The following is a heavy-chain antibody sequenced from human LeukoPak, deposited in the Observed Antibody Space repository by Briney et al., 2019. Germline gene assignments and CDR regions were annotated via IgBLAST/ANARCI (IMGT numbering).Heavy chain of an antibody. CDR3: AKDDVPSNWGALGLFDY. Sequence: GGSLRLSCAASGFTFSSYAMSWVRQAPGKGLEWVSAFSGSGGSTYYADSVKGRFTISRDNSKNTLYLQMNSLRAEDTAVYYCAKDDVPSNWGALGLFDYWGQGTLVTVSS. J-gene: IGHJ4*02. CDR2: FSGSGGST. D-gene: IGHD7-27*01. CDR1: GFTFSSYA. V-gene: IGHV3-23*01.